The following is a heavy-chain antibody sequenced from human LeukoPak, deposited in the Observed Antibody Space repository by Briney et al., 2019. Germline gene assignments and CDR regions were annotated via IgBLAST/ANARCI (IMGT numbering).Heavy chain of an antibody. CDR1: GFTFSSYA. Sequence: SGRSLRLSCAASGFTFSSYAMHWVRQAPGKGLEWVAVISYDGSNKYYADSVKGRFTISRDNSKNTLYLQMNSLRAEDTAVYYCARDRSAVTDYWGQGTLVTVSS. V-gene: IGHV3-30*04. CDR3: ARDRSAVTDY. J-gene: IGHJ4*02. CDR2: ISYDGSNK. D-gene: IGHD4-17*01.